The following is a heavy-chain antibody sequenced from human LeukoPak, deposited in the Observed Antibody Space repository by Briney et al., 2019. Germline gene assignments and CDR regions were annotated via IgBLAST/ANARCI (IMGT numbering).Heavy chain of an antibody. V-gene: IGHV4-39*01. CDR3: ARPKMNSGWFDS. D-gene: IGHD6-19*01. Sequence: PSETLSLTCTVSGGSISSSSYYWGWIRQPPGKGLEWIGSIYYSGSTYYNPSLKSRVTISVDTSKNQFSLKLSSVTAADTAVYYCARPKMNSGWFDSWGQGTLVTVSS. CDR2: IYYSGST. CDR1: GGSISSSSYY. J-gene: IGHJ5*01.